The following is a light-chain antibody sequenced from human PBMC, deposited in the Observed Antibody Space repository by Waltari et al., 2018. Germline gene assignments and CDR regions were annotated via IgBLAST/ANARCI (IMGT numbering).Light chain of an antibody. J-gene: IGKJ2*01. Sequence: DIVVTQAPLSLPVTPGEPASISCRSSQSVLHGDWYLQKPGQSPQLLIYLSSNRASGVPDRFSGGGSGTDFTLKISRVEAEDVGVYYCFLALYAPHSFGQGTKLEI. V-gene: IGKV2-28*01. CDR3: FLALYAPHS. CDR2: LSS. CDR1: QSVLHG.